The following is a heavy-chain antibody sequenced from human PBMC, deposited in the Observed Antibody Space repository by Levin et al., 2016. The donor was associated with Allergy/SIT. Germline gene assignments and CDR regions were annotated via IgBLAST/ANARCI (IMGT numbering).Heavy chain of an antibody. D-gene: IGHD3-10*01. CDR1: GYSFTNYW. Sequence: GGSLRLSCQGSGYSFTNYWVAWVRQMPGKGLEWMGIIYPGDSDTRYSPSFQGQVTFSVDKSISTAYLQWSSLKASDTAMYYCARLAGARGVAFMMTYFDYWGQGTLVNVSS. CDR2: IYPGDSDT. CDR3: ARLAGARGVAFMMTYFDY. V-gene: IGHV5-51*01. J-gene: IGHJ4*02.